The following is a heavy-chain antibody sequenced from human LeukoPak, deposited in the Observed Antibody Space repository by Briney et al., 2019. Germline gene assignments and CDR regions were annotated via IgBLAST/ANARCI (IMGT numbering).Heavy chain of an antibody. CDR3: ARDLEGRSSYYYYYMDV. V-gene: IGHV3-20*04. CDR2: INWNGGST. J-gene: IGHJ6*03. Sequence: PGRSLRLSCAASGFTFDDYGMSWVRQAPGKGLEWVSGINWNGGSTGYADSVKGRFTISRYNAKNSLYLQMNSLRAEDTAVYYCARDLEGRSSYYYYYMDVWGKGTTVTVSS. CDR1: GFTFDDYG. D-gene: IGHD1-1*01.